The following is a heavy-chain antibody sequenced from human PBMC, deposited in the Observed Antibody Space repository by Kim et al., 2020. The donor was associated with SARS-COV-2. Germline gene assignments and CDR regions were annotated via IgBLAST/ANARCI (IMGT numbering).Heavy chain of an antibody. V-gene: IGHV3-48*02. CDR3: ARDPHSLDY. J-gene: IGHJ4*01. CDR2: ISYSYST. CDR1: VFTFSSYS. Sequence: GGSLRLSCAASVFTFSSYSMNWVRQAPGKGLEWVSYISYSYSTYYADSVKCRFTISRANPKNSLYLEMTNLSDEDTALYYCARDPHSLDYWGQGTLATVS.